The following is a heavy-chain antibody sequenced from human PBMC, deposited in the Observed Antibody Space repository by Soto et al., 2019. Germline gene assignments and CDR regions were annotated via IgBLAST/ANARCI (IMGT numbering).Heavy chain of an antibody. CDR2: IWYDGSNK. V-gene: IGHV3-33*01. J-gene: IGHJ6*02. Sequence: GGSLRLSCAASGFSFSSYGMYWVRQTPGKGLEWVAVIWYDGSNKYYADSVKGRFTTSRDNSKNTLYLQMNSLRVEDTAVYYCARDGVNGHGMDVWGQGTTVTVSS. CDR1: GFSFSSYG. D-gene: IGHD2-8*01. CDR3: ARDGVNGHGMDV.